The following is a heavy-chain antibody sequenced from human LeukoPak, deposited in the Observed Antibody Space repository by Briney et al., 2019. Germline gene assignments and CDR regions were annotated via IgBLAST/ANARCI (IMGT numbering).Heavy chain of an antibody. J-gene: IGHJ4*02. Sequence: PGGSLRLSCTASGFTFGDYAVSWFRQAPGKGLEWVGFIRSKAYGGTTEYAASVKGRFTISRDDSKSIAYLQMNSLKTEDTAVYYCTKRVAGPPTYFDYWGQGTLVTVSS. CDR2: IRSKAYGGTT. CDR1: GFTFGDYA. CDR3: TKRVAGPPTYFDY. V-gene: IGHV3-49*03. D-gene: IGHD1-14*01.